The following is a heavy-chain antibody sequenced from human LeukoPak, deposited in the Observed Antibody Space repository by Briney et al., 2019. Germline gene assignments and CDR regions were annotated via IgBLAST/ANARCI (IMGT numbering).Heavy chain of an antibody. Sequence: PGGSLRLSCAVSGFTFSSYGMHWVRQAPGKGLEWVAVISYDGSNKYYADPVKGRFTISRDNSKNTLYLQMNSLRAEDTAVYYCSKARIVGPPTPLRFWGQGTLVTVSS. CDR2: ISYDGSNK. CDR3: SKARIVGPPTPLRF. CDR1: GFTFSSYG. J-gene: IGHJ4*02. D-gene: IGHD1-26*01. V-gene: IGHV3-30*18.